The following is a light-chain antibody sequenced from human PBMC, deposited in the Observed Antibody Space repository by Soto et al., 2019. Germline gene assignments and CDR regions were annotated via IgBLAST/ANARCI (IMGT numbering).Light chain of an antibody. V-gene: IGKV1-9*01. Sequence: EIQLTQSPSFLSASVGDRVTLSCRASQGVSSYLAWFQKKPGKAPRLLIWGASSRESGIPARFSGFGSGTEFTLTISRLQPEDFAAYYCQQLGSYPRTFGQGTKVDIK. CDR1: QGVSSY. CDR3: QQLGSYPRT. CDR2: GAS. J-gene: IGKJ1*01.